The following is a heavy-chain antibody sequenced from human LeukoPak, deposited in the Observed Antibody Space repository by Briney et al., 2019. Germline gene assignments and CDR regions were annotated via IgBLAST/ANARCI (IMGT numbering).Heavy chain of an antibody. CDR1: GGSISSGGYY. CDR3: ARSSGIAAAGRGTSNWFDP. V-gene: IGHV4-31*03. Sequence: PSETLSLTCTVFGGSISSGGYYWSWIRQHPGKGLEWIGYIYYSGSTYYNPSLKSRVTISVDTSKNQFSLKLSSVTAADTAVYYCARSSGIAAAGRGTSNWFDPWGQGTLVTVSS. CDR2: IYYSGST. D-gene: IGHD6-13*01. J-gene: IGHJ5*02.